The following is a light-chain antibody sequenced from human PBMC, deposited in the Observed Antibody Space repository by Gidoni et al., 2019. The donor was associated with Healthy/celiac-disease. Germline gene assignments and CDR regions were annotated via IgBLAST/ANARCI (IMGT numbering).Light chain of an antibody. CDR3: QQYGSSPLT. V-gene: IGKV3-20*01. J-gene: IGKJ1*01. Sequence: EIVLTQSPGTMSLSPGERATLSCRASQSVSSSYLAWYQQKPGQAPRLLIYGASSRATGIPDRFSGSGSGTDCTLTLSRLEPEDFAVYYCQQYGSSPLTFGQGTKVEIK. CDR2: GAS. CDR1: QSVSSSY.